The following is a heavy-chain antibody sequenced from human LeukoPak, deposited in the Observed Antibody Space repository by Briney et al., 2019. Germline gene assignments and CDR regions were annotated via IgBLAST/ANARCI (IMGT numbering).Heavy chain of an antibody. J-gene: IGHJ4*02. CDR3: ARDAPGYESGGYNLPLGY. D-gene: IGHD1-14*01. Sequence: EASVKVSCKASGGTFSSYSISWVRQAPGQGLEWMGRIIPILGIANYAQKFQGRVTITAGKSTSTAYMELSSLRSEDTAVYYCARDAPGYESGGYNLPLGYWGQGTLVTVSS. CDR1: GGTFSSYS. V-gene: IGHV1-69*04. CDR2: IIPILGIA.